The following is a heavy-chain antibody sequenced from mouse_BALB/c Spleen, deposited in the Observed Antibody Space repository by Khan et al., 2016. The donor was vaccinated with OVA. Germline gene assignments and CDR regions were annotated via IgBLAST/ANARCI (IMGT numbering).Heavy chain of an antibody. V-gene: IGHV1-7*01. CDR3: ARRLGQNFDV. CDR2: INPSTGYT. D-gene: IGHD4-1*01. Sequence: QVQLKQSGAELAKPGASVKMSCKASGYTFTSYWMHWVKQRPGQGLEWIGYINPSTGYTEYNQKFKDKATLTADKSSSTAYMQLSSLTSEDSAVYYCARRLGQNFDVWGAGTTVTVSS. CDR1: GYTFTSYW. J-gene: IGHJ1*01.